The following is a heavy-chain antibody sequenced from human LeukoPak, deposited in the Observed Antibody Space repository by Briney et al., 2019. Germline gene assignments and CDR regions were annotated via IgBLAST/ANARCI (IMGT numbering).Heavy chain of an antibody. D-gene: IGHD7-27*01. J-gene: IGHJ4*02. V-gene: IGHV3-74*01. CDR3: AGANWGWYFDY. CDR2: INSDGSST. CDR1: GFTFSTFW. Sequence: PGGSLRLSCAASGFTFSTFWMHWVRQAPGKGPVWVSRINSDGSSTIYADSVKGRFTISRDNAKSTLYLQMSSLRAEDTAVYYCAGANWGWYFDYWGQGTVVTVSS.